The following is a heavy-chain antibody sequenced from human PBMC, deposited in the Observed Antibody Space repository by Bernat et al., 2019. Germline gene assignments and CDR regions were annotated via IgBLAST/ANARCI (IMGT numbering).Heavy chain of an antibody. J-gene: IGHJ6*03. CDR2: ISAYNGNT. D-gene: IGHD4-17*01. Sequence: QVQLVQSGAEVKKPGASVKVSCKASGYTFTSYGISWVRQAPGQGLEWMGWISAYNGNTNYAQKLQGRVTMTTEPSTSTAYMGLRRLRSDDTAVYYCAGVTTVTSTYYYYMDVWGKATTITVS. CDR3: AGVTTVTSTYYYYMDV. V-gene: IGHV1-18*04. CDR1: GYTFTSYG.